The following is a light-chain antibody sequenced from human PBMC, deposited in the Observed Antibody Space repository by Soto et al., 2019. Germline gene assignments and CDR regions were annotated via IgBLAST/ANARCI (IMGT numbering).Light chain of an antibody. Sequence: QSVLTQPRSVSGSPGQSVTISCTGTSNYVSWYQQHPGKAPKLMIYDVSKRPSGVPDRFSGSKSGNTASLTISGLQAEDEADYFCCSFAGSYTSYVFGPGTKV. J-gene: IGLJ1*01. CDR1: SNY. CDR3: CSFAGSYTSYV. CDR2: DVS. V-gene: IGLV2-11*01.